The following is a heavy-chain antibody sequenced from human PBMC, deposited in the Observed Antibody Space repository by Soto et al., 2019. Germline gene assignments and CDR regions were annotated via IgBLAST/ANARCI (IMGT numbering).Heavy chain of an antibody. V-gene: IGHV4-59*12. J-gene: IGHJ4*02. CDR3: AKQTSDSTWYGGIDY. CDR2: IYYSGST. D-gene: IGHD6-13*01. CDR1: GGSISSYY. Sequence: SETLSLTCTVSGGSISSYYWSWIRQPPGKGLEWIGYIYYSGSTNYNPSLKSRIIINPDTSKNHVSLQLNSVTPEDTAIYYCAKQTSDSTWYGGIDYWGQGTMVTVSS.